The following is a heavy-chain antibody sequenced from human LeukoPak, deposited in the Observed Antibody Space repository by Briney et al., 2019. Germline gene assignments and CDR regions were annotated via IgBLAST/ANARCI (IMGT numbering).Heavy chain of an antibody. V-gene: IGHV4-34*01. D-gene: IGHD6-19*01. CDR1: GGSFSGYY. J-gene: IGHJ4*02. CDR3: ARDSSGWLGYFDY. Sequence: SETLSLTCAVYGGSFSGYYWSWIRQPPGKGLEWIGEINHSGSTNYNPSLKSRVTISVDTSKNQFSLKLSSVTAADTAVYYCARDSSGWLGYFDYWGQGTLVTVSS. CDR2: INHSGST.